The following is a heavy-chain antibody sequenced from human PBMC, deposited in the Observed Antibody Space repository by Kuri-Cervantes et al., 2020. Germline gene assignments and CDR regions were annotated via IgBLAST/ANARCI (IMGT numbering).Heavy chain of an antibody. J-gene: IGHJ6*02. CDR3: ASPKDYDFWSGSPNSYYYGMDV. D-gene: IGHD3-3*01. CDR1: GYTFTSYD. Sequence: SVKVSCKASGYTFTSYDINWVRQAPGQGLEWMGGIIPIFGTANYAQKFQGRVTITADESTSTAYMELSSLRSEDTAVYYCASPKDYDFWSGSPNSYYYGMDVWGQGTTVTVSS. V-gene: IGHV1-69*13. CDR2: IIPIFGTA.